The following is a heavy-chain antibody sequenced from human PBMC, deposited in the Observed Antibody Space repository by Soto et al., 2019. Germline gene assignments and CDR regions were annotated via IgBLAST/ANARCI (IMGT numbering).Heavy chain of an antibody. V-gene: IGHV1-69*01. CDR2: IIPIFGTA. D-gene: IGHD2-2*01. J-gene: IGHJ6*02. CDR3: ARGRGIVVVPAAYYYYGMDV. Sequence: QVQLVQSGAEVKKPGSSVKVSCKASGGTFSSYAISWVRQAPGQGREWMGGIIPIFGTANYAQKFQGRVTITADESTSTAYMELSSLRSEDTAVYYCARGRGIVVVPAAYYYYGMDVWGQGTTVTVSS. CDR1: GGTFSSYA.